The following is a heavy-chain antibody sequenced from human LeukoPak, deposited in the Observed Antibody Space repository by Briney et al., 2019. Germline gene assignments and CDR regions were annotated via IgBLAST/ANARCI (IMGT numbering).Heavy chain of an antibody. CDR3: AREGIGVAGYDY. Sequence: SETLSLTCTVSGYSISSGYYWGWIRQPPGKGLEWIGSIYHSGSTYYNPSLKSRVTISVDTSKNQFSLKLSSVTAADTAVYYCAREGIGVAGYDYWGQGTLVTVSS. J-gene: IGHJ4*02. CDR1: GYSISSGYY. V-gene: IGHV4-38-2*02. CDR2: IYHSGST. D-gene: IGHD6-19*01.